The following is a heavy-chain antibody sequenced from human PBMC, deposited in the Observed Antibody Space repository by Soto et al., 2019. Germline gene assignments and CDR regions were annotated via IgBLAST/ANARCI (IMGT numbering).Heavy chain of an antibody. CDR1: GYNFPSSN. J-gene: IGHJ5*02. D-gene: IGHD2-21*02. CDR2: MNAANGNA. Sequence: QERLVQSGAELRRPGASVKISCRASGYNFPSSNVNWVRQASGQGPEWLGWMNAANGNAAFARDFQGRATMPGDLSKDTAYWEVGGLSSGDTAMYYCARAVGIGVTGLDLWGPETFVTVS. V-gene: IGHV1-8*01. CDR3: ARAVGIGVTGLDL.